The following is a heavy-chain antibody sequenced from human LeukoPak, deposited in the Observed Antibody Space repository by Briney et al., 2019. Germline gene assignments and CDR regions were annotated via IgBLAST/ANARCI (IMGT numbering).Heavy chain of an antibody. CDR1: GGSISSSSYY. J-gene: IGHJ4*02. V-gene: IGHV4-39*01. CDR3: AGHPATVFDY. CDR2: IYYSGST. D-gene: IGHD4-17*01. Sequence: SSETLSLTCTVTGGSISSSSYYWGWIRQPPGKGLEWIGSIYYSGSTYYNPSLKSRVTISVDTSKNQFSLKLSSVTAADTAVYYCAGHPATVFDYWGQGTLVTVSS.